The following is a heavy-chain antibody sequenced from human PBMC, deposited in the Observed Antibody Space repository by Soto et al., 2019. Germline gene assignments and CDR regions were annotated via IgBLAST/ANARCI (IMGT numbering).Heavy chain of an antibody. CDR1: GGSVNSYY. CDR3: ARVFPSYCGGDCSYFDS. V-gene: IGHV4-59*02. D-gene: IGHD2-21*02. J-gene: IGHJ4*02. CDR2: IFYSGST. Sequence: SETLALSFTVSGGSVNSYYWSWIRQPPGKGLEWIGYIFYSGSTKSNPSLKSRVTMSVDMSKNQFSLRLTSVNAADTAVYYCARVFPSYCGGDCSYFDSWGQGTLVTVPS.